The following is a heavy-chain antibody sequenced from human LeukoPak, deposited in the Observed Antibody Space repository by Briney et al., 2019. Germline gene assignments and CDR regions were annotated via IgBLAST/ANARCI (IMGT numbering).Heavy chain of an antibody. J-gene: IGHJ1*01. CDR3: ARPMVRGVSRYFQH. CDR1: GYTFTGYY. V-gene: IGHV1-2*02. D-gene: IGHD3-10*01. CDR2: INPNSGGT. Sequence: ASVKVSCKASGYTFTGYYMHWVRQAPGQGLEWMGWINPNSGGTNYTQKFQGRVTMTRDTSISTAYMELSRLRSDDTAVYYCARPMVRGVSRYFQHWGQGTLVTVSS.